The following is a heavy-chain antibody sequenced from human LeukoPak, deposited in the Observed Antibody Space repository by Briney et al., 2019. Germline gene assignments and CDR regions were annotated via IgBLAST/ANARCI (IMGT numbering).Heavy chain of an antibody. CDR1: GGTYSSYA. CDR2: IIPIFGTA. J-gene: IGHJ4*02. CDR3: ARVATRGYSSGWPFFDY. Sequence: SVKVSCKASGGTYSSYAISWVRQAPGQGLEWMGGIIPIFGTANYAQKFQGRVTITADKSTSTAYMELSSLRSEDTAVYYCARVATRGYSSGWPFFDYWGQGTLVTVSS. D-gene: IGHD6-19*01. V-gene: IGHV1-69*06.